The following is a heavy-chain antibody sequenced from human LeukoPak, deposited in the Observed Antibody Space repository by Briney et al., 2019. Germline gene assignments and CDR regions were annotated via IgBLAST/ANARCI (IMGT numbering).Heavy chain of an antibody. D-gene: IGHD3-10*01. V-gene: IGHV3-48*03. Sequence: PGGSLRLSCAASGFTFSSYQMNWVRQAPGKGLEWVSFISSTGTTIYYADSVKGRFTISRDNAKNSLYLQMNSLRAEDTAVYYCARPRTYYQPFDYWGQGTLVTVSS. J-gene: IGHJ4*02. CDR3: ARPRTYYQPFDY. CDR2: ISSTGTTI. CDR1: GFTFSSYQ.